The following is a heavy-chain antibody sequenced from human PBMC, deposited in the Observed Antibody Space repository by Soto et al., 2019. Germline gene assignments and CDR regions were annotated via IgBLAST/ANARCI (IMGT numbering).Heavy chain of an antibody. J-gene: IGHJ6*02. CDR3: ARSPLVPARGYYYYYGMDV. Sequence: SVKVSCKASGGTFSSYAISWVRQAPGQGLEWMGGIIPIFGTANYAQKFQGRVTITADESTSTAYMELSSLRFEDTALFYCARSPLVPARGYYYYYGMDVWGQGTTVTVSS. V-gene: IGHV1-69*13. CDR1: GGTFSSYA. D-gene: IGHD2-2*01. CDR2: IIPIFGTA.